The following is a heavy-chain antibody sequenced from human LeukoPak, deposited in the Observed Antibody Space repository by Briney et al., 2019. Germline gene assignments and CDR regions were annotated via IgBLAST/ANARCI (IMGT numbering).Heavy chain of an antibody. D-gene: IGHD2-2*01. J-gene: IGHJ3*02. CDR2: IKQDGSEK. CDR3: ARDERVYCSSTSCSDAFDI. CDR1: GFTFSSYW. Sequence: PGGSLRLSCAASGFTFSSYWMSWVRQAPGKGLEWVANIKQDGSEKYYVDSVKGRFTISRDNAKNSLYLQMNSQRAEDTAVYYCARDERVYCSSTSCSDAFDIWGQGTMVTVSS. V-gene: IGHV3-7*01.